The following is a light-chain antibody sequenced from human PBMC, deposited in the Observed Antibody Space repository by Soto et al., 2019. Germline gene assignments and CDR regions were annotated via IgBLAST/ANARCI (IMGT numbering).Light chain of an antibody. V-gene: IGKV3-20*01. CDR1: QSVSNRA. CDR2: GAS. J-gene: IGKJ2*01. CDR3: QLYGSSPMYT. Sequence: EIVLTQSPATLSLSPGERATLSCRASQSVSNRALAWYLQKPGQAPRLLIYGASSRATGIPDRFSGGGSGTDFSLTISRLEPEAFAVYFCQLYGSSPMYTFGQGTRLES.